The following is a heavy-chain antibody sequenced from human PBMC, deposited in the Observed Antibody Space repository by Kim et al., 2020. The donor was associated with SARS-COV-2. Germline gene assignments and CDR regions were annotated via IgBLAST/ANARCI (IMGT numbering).Heavy chain of an antibody. D-gene: IGHD5-12*01. CDR1: GLIFSNYG. Sequence: GGSLRFSCAASGLIFSNYGMHWVRQAPGKGLEWVAVISYDGSNKYYADSVKGRFTISRDNSKNTLYLQMNSLRAEDTAVYYCATNEGVEMATILYYGMDVWGQGTTVTVSS. CDR2: ISYDGSNK. V-gene: IGHV3-33*05. CDR3: ATNEGVEMATILYYGMDV. J-gene: IGHJ6*02.